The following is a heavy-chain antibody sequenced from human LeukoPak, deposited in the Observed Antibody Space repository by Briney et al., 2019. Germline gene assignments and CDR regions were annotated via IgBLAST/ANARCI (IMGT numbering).Heavy chain of an antibody. D-gene: IGHD2-8*01. CDR2: FYSAVGS. Sequence: GGSLRLSCAASGFTVSSHYMSWVRQAPGQGLEWVSVFYSAVGSYYADSVKGRFTISSDNSKNTLYLQMNSLRVEDTAVYYCARDNELDLWGRGTLVTVSS. CDR1: GFTVSSHY. CDR3: ARDNELDL. V-gene: IGHV3-53*01. J-gene: IGHJ2*01.